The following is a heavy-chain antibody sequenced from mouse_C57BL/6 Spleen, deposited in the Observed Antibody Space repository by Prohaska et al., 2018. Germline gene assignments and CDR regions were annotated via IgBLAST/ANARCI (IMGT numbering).Heavy chain of an antibody. CDR2: IRLKSDNYAT. D-gene: IGHD1-1*01. J-gene: IGHJ2*01. CDR1: GFTFSNYW. Sequence: EVTLEESGGGLVQPGGSMKLSCVASGFTFSNYWMNWVRQSPEKGLELVDQIRLKSDNYATHYAEFVKVRFTISRDDSKSSVYLQMNNLRAEDTGIYYCTPTPITTVDYWGQGTTLTVSS. CDR3: TPTPITTVDY. V-gene: IGHV6-3*01.